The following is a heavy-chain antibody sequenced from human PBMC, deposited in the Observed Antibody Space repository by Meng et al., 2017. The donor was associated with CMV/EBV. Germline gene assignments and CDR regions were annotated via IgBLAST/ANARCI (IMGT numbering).Heavy chain of an antibody. CDR2: INPSGGST. V-gene: IGHV1-46*01. Sequence: SVKVSCKASGYTFTSYDINWVRQATGQGLEWMGIINPSGGSTSYAQKFQGRVTMTRDTSTSTVYMELSSLKSEDTAVYYCASPLNLHRGAFDIWGQGTMVTVSS. CDR3: ASPLNLHRGAFDI. CDR1: GYTFTSYD. D-gene: IGHD3-10*01. J-gene: IGHJ3*02.